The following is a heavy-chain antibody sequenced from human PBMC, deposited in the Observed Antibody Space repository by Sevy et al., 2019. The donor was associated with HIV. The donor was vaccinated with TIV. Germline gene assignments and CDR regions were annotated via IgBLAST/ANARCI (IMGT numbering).Heavy chain of an antibody. D-gene: IGHD1-26*01. CDR1: GFTFSNYA. V-gene: IGHV3-23*01. Sequence: GGSLRLSCAVSGFTFSNYAMSWVHQAPGKGLEWVSAIGGSGGSSYYAESVKGRFIISRDNSKNTLSLQMNSLRGEDTAVYYCAKDRARVVGDAFDLWGQGTMVTVSS. CDR2: IGGSGGSS. J-gene: IGHJ3*01. CDR3: AKDRARVVGDAFDL.